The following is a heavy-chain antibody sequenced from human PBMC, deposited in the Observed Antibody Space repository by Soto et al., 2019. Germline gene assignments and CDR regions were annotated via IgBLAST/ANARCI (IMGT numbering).Heavy chain of an antibody. CDR1: GYTFTSYG. J-gene: IGHJ5*02. CDR2: ISGFNDDT. V-gene: IGHV1-18*01. D-gene: IGHD3-10*01. CDR3: AISGSYYPARNWFGP. Sequence: QAQLVQSGVEMKNVGASVKVSCKASGYTFTSYGISWVRQAPGQGLEWMGWISGFNDDTNHAQKFQGRVTVTKDTSTSTAYMELRSLKSDDTAVYYCAISGSYYPARNWFGPWGQGTLVTVSS.